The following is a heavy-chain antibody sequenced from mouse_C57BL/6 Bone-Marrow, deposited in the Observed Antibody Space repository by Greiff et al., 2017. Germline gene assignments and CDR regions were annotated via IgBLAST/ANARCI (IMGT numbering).Heavy chain of an antibody. CDR3: TTRGYSEAMDY. CDR2: IDPENGDT. D-gene: IGHD3-1*01. J-gene: IGHJ4*01. CDR1: GFNIKDDY. V-gene: IGHV14-4*01. Sequence: EVKLMESGAELVRPGASVKLSCTASGFNIKDDYMHWVKQRPEQGLEWIGWIDPENGDTEYASKFQGKATITADTSSNTAYLQISSLTSEDTAVYYCTTRGYSEAMDYWGQGTSVTVSS.